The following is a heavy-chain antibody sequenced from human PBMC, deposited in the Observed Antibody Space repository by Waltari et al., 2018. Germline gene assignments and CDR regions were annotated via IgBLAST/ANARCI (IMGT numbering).Heavy chain of an antibody. V-gene: IGHV3-48*03. J-gene: IGHJ4*02. D-gene: IGHD5-12*01. Sequence: RFTISRDNAKNSLYLQMNSLRAEDTALYYCARGGGHEWGPSYWGQGTLVNVSP. CDR3: ARGGGHEWGPSY.